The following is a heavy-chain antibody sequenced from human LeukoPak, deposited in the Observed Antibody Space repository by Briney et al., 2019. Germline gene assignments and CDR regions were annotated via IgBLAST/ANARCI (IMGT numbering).Heavy chain of an antibody. CDR3: ARLRSGYQLDY. Sequence: GGSLRLSCAASGFTFSGYWMTWVRQAPGKGLEWVAHIKSDGSQKYSVDPVTGRFIPSRDNAKDSLYLQLNSLRAEDTAVYYCARLRSGYQLDYWGQGTLVTVSS. V-gene: IGHV3-7*04. CDR1: GFTFSGYW. J-gene: IGHJ4*02. CDR2: IKSDGSQK. D-gene: IGHD5-12*01.